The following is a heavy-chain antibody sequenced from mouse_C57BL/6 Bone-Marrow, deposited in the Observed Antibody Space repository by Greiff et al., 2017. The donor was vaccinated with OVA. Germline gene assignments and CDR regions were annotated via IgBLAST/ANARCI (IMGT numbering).Heavy chain of an antibody. CDR2: IYPRSGNT. V-gene: IGHV1-81*01. J-gene: IGHJ1*03. CDR1: GYTFTSYG. CDR3: ARVYYDYWYFDV. D-gene: IGHD2-4*01. Sequence: VKVVESGAELARPGASVKLSCKASGYTFTSYGISWVKQRPGQGLEWIGEIYPRSGNTYYNEKFKGKATLTADQSSSTAYMELRSLTSEDSAVYVCARVYYDYWYFDVWGTGTTVTVSS.